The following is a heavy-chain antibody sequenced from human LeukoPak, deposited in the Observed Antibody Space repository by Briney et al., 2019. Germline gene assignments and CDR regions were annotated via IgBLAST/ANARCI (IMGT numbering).Heavy chain of an antibody. J-gene: IGHJ4*02. Sequence: PGGSLRLSCAASGFTFSSYGMHWVRQAPGKGLEWVAFIRYDGSNKYYADSVKGRFTISRDNSKNTLYLQMNSLRAEDTAVYYCAKDRVFRELYYYFDYWGQGTLVTVSS. CDR2: IRYDGSNK. CDR1: GFTFSSYG. V-gene: IGHV3-30*02. CDR3: AKDRVFRELYYYFDY. D-gene: IGHD1-7*01.